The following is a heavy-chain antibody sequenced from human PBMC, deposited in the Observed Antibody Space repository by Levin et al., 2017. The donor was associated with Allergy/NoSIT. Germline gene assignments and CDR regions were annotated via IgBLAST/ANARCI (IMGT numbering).Heavy chain of an antibody. V-gene: IGHV4-59*01. CDR1: GGSISSYY. Sequence: SQTLSLTCTVSGGSISSYYWSWIRLPPGKGLEYIGYICYSGSTNYNPSLKSRVTISVDTSKNQFSLKLSSVTAADTAVYYCARKSKVGTYGYYMDVWGKGTTVTVSS. CDR2: ICYSGST. CDR3: ARKSKVGTYGYYMDV. D-gene: IGHD3-10*01. J-gene: IGHJ6*03.